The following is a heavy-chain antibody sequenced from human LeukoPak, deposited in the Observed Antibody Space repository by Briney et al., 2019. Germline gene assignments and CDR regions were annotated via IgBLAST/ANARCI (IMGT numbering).Heavy chain of an antibody. V-gene: IGHV3-74*01. Sequence: PGGSLRLSCAASGFTFNSYWLLWVRQAPGKGLVWVSRINGDGTTTAYADSVKGRFTISRDNAKNTLYLQMNSLRAEDTAVYYCARGLNGDYYWGQGTLVTVSS. CDR2: INGDGTTT. D-gene: IGHD2-21*02. CDR1: GFTFNSYW. J-gene: IGHJ4*02. CDR3: ARGLNGDYY.